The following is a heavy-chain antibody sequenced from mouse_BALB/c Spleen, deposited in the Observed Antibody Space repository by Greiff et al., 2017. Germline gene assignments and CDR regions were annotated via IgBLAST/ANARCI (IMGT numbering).Heavy chain of an antibody. J-gene: IGHJ4*01. CDR2: INPYNGDT. CDR3: GRNYRYEGYAMDY. Sequence: EVKLVESGPELVKPGASVKISCKASGYSFTGYFMNWVKQSHGKSLEWIGRINPYNGDTFYNQKFKGKATLTVDKSSSTAHMELLSLTSEDSAVYYCGRNYRYEGYAMDYWGQGTSVTVSS. D-gene: IGHD2-14*01. CDR1: GYSFTGYF. V-gene: IGHV1-37*01.